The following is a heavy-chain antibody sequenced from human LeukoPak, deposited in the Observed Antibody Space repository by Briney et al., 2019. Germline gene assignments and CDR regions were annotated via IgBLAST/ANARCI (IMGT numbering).Heavy chain of an antibody. J-gene: IGHJ5*02. D-gene: IGHD4-17*01. V-gene: IGHV3-73*01. CDR2: IRTKGKSYAT. CDR3: TRTTVTMADWFDP. CDR1: GFTFSGSA. Sequence: GGSLRLSCAASGFTFSGSAMHWVRQASGKGLEWVGRIRTKGKSYATEYAASVKGRFIISRDDLKNTAYLQMNSLKIEDTAVYYCTRTTVTMADWFDPWGRGTLVTVSS.